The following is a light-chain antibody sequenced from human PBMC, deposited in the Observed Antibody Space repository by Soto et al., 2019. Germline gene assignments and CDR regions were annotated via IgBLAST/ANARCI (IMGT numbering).Light chain of an antibody. Sequence: QSALTQPASVSGSLGQSITLSCTGTSSDVGGYDYVSWYQQRPGKAPKLIIFEVNNLPSGVSDRFSGSKSGNTASLAISGLQADDEADYYCSSYTSTFTRVAFGGGTKLTVL. J-gene: IGLJ2*01. CDR1: SSDVGGYDY. V-gene: IGLV2-14*03. CDR2: EVN. CDR3: SSYTSTFTRVA.